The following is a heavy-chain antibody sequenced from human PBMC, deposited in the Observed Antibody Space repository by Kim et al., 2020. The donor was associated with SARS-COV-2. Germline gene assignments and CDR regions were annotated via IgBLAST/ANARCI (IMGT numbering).Heavy chain of an antibody. CDR3: AKIGSSGYYGPGDY. D-gene: IGHD3-22*01. CDR2: ISWNSGSI. Sequence: GGSLRLSCAASGFTFDDYAMHWVRQAPGKGLEWVSGISWNSGSIGYADSVKGRFTISRDNAKNSLYLQMNSLRAEDTALYYCAKIGSSGYYGPGDYWGQGTLVTVSS. J-gene: IGHJ4*02. V-gene: IGHV3-9*01. CDR1: GFTFDDYA.